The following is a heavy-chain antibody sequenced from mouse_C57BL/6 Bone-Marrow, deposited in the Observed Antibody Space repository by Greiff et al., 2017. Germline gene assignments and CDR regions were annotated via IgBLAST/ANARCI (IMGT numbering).Heavy chain of an antibody. Sequence: QVTLKVCGPGILQSSQTLSLTCSFSGFSLSTSGMGVSWIRQPSGKGLEWLAHIYWDDDKRYNPSLKSRLTISKDTSRNQVFLKITSVDTADTATYYCARRGPNYYSSSSYAMDYWGQGTSVTVSS. CDR2: IYWDDDK. CDR3: ARRGPNYYSSSSYAMDY. V-gene: IGHV8-12*01. J-gene: IGHJ4*01. CDR1: GFSLSTSGMG. D-gene: IGHD1-1*01.